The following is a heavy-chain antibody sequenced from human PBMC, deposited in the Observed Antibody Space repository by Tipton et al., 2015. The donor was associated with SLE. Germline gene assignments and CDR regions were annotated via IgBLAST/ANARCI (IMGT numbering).Heavy chain of an antibody. CDR1: GFTFSSYS. CDR3: AREGSGGGNPLDF. D-gene: IGHD4-23*01. CDR2: ISRSSATK. J-gene: IGHJ4*02. V-gene: IGHV3-48*01. Sequence: SLRLSCAASGFTFSSYSMNWVRQAPGKGLEWVSYISRSSATKYNADSVKGRFTISRDNAKNSLYLQMNSLRAEDTAVYYCAREGSGGGNPLDFWGQGTLVTVSS.